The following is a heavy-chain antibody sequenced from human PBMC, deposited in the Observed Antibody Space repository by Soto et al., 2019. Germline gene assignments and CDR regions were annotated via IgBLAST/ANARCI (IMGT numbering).Heavy chain of an antibody. Sequence: KSSETLSLTCTVSCGSISSGGYYWSWIRQHPGKGLEWIGYIYYSGSTYYNPSLKSRVTISVDTSKNQFSLKLSSVTAADTAVYYCAREEEYGSGWHYFDYWGQGTLVTVSS. CDR1: CGSISSGGYY. CDR3: AREEEYGSGWHYFDY. V-gene: IGHV4-31*02. D-gene: IGHD3-10*01. CDR2: IYYSGST. J-gene: IGHJ4*02.